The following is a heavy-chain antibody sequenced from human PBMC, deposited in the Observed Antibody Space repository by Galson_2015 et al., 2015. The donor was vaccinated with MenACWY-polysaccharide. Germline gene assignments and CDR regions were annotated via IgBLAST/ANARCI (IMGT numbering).Heavy chain of an antibody. J-gene: IGHJ6*02. CDR2: ISKSGDSI. Sequence: SLRLSCAASGFSLGAWYMSWLRQAPGKGLEWHSYISKSGDSIYYGDSVKGRFAISRDNAKNSLYLQLNSLEVEDTAIYYCARGHYGLDVWGQGTTVTVSS. V-gene: IGHV3-11*01. CDR3: ARGHYGLDV. CDR1: GFSLGAWY.